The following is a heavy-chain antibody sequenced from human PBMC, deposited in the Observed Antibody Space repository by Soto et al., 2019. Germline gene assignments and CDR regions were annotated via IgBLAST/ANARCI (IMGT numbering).Heavy chain of an antibody. CDR2: IYYSGST. CDR3: ARVVLWFGEEATFDY. D-gene: IGHD3-10*01. V-gene: IGHV4-30-4*01. J-gene: IGHJ4*02. Sequence: PQTLSLTCTVSGGSISSGDYYWSWIRQPPGKGLEWIGYIYYSGSTYYNPSLKSRVAISVDTSKNQFSLKLSSVTDADTAVYYGARVVLWFGEEATFDYWGQGTLV. CDR1: GGSISSGDYY.